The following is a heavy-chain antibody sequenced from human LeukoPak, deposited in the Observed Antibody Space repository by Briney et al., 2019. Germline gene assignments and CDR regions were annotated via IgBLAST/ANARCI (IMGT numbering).Heavy chain of an antibody. CDR2: IIPILGIA. CDR3: ARDAVVTAAPFDP. J-gene: IGHJ5*02. V-gene: IGHV1-69*04. Sequence: ASVKVSCKASGGTFSSYAISWVRQAPGQGLEWMGRIIPILGIANYAQKFQGRVTITADKSTSTAYMELSSLRSEDTAVYYCARDAVVTAAPFDPWGQGTLVTVSS. D-gene: IGHD2-21*02. CDR1: GGTFSSYA.